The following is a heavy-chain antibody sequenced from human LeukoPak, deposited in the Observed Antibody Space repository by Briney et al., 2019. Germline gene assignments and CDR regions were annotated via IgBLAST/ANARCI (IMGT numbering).Heavy chain of an antibody. V-gene: IGHV3-53*01. D-gene: IGHD3-22*01. Sequence: GGSLRLSCAVSGFTVSSNYMTWVRQAPGKGLDWVSTLYSGGSTYYADSVKGRFSISRDDSRNTLYLQMNSLRAEDTAVYYGARDGYYDSSGYFIKEYFNDWGQGTLVTVSS. CDR1: GFTVSSNY. J-gene: IGHJ1*01. CDR2: LYSGGST. CDR3: ARDGYYDSSGYFIKEYFND.